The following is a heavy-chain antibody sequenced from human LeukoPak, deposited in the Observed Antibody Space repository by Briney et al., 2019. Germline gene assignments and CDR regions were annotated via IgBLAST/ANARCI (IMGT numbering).Heavy chain of an antibody. D-gene: IGHD2-2*01. V-gene: IGHV1-69*01. CDR1: GGTFSSYA. CDR3: ALSGPAAMPFDYGMDV. CDR2: IIPIFGTA. J-gene: IGHJ6*02. Sequence: SVKVSCKASGGTFSSYAISWVRQAPGQGLEWMGGIIPIFGTANYAQKSQGRVTITADESTSTAYMELSSLRSEDTAVYYCALSGPAAMPFDYGMDVWGQGTTVTVSS.